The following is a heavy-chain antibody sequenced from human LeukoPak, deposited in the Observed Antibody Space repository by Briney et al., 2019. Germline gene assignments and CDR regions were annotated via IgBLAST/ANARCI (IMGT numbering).Heavy chain of an antibody. CDR3: ARAFYPGYYSYMAV. CDR2: IYYSGST. Sequence: SETLSLTCTVSGRSISSYYWSWIRQPPGKGLEWIGYIYYSGSTNYNPSLKSRVTISVDTSRNQFSLKLSSVTAADTAVYYCARAFYPGYYSYMAVWGKGTTVTVSS. J-gene: IGHJ6*03. CDR1: GRSISSYY. D-gene: IGHD3-3*02. V-gene: IGHV4-59*01.